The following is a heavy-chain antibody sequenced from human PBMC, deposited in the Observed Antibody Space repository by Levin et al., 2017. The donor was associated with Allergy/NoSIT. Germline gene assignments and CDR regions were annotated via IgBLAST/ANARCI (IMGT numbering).Heavy chain of an antibody. V-gene: IGHV1-69*13. Sequence: WASVKVSCKASGGTFSSYAISWVRQAPGQGLEWMGGIIPIFGTANYAQKFQGRVTITADESTSTAYMELSSLRSEDTAVYYCAREAGIGGYDSEFDYWGQGTLVTVSS. CDR3: AREAGIGGYDSEFDY. J-gene: IGHJ4*02. D-gene: IGHD5-12*01. CDR1: GGTFSSYA. CDR2: IIPIFGTA.